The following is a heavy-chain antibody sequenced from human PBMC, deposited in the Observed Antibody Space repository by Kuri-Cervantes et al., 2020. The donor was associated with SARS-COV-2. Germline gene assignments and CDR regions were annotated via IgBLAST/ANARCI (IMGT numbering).Heavy chain of an antibody. CDR2: IIPIFGTA. J-gene: IGHJ4*02. CDR3: ARSGGPGGIQLWLVPLDY. Sequence: SVKVSSKASGGTFSSYAISWVRQAPGQGLEWMGGIIPIFGTANYAQKFQGRVTITADESTSTAYMVLSSLRSEDTAVYYCARSGGPGGIQLWLVPLDYWGQGTLVTVSS. D-gene: IGHD5-18*01. CDR1: GGTFSSYA. V-gene: IGHV1-69*13.